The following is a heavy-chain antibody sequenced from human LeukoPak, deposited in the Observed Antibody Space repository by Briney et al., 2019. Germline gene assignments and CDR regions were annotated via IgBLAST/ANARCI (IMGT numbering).Heavy chain of an antibody. CDR3: ARAYSFSI. CDR2: IYHSGST. V-gene: IGHV4-38-2*02. J-gene: IGHJ3*02. Sequence: TSETLSLTCTVSGYSISSGYYWGWIRQPPGKGLEWIGSIYHSGSTYYNPSLKSRVTISVDTSKNQFSLKLCSVTAADTAVYYCARAYSFSIWGQGTMVTVSS. CDR1: GYSISSGYY. D-gene: IGHD1-26*01.